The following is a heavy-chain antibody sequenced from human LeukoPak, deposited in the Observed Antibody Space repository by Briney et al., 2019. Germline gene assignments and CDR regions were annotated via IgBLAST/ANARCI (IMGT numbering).Heavy chain of an antibody. D-gene: IGHD2-15*01. CDR2: IYNSGNT. Sequence: SETLSLTCSVFGGSIARGDYYWSWIRQPPGKGPEWIGYIYNSGNTYYNPSLKSRVSISADTSENEFSLKLSSVSATDTAVYYCARGSRGTVVVAASAFDIWGQGTFLTVSS. V-gene: IGHV4-30-4*01. J-gene: IGHJ3*02. CDR3: ARGSRGTVVVAASAFDI. CDR1: GGSIARGDYY.